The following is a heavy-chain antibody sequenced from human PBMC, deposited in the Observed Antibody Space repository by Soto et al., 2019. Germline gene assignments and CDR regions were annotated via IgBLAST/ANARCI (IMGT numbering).Heavy chain of an antibody. CDR3: AKGTCSGGTCYKLDY. Sequence: VRSLRLSCAASGFTFSSYAMSWVRQAPGKGLEWVSAISNSGGSTYYADSVKGRFTISRDNSKNTLYLQMNSLRAEDTAVYYCAKGTCSGGTCYKLDYWGQGTLVTVSS. J-gene: IGHJ4*02. CDR1: GFTFSSYA. V-gene: IGHV3-23*01. D-gene: IGHD2-15*01. CDR2: ISNSGGST.